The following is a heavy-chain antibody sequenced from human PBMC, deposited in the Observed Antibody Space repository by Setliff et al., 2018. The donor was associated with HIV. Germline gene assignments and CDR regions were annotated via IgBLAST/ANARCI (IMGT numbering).Heavy chain of an antibody. Sequence: SETLSLTCGIYGGSFSDYYWSWIRQTPGKGLEWIGYIYYSGSTYYNPSLKSRVTISVDTSKNQFSLKLSSVTAADTAVYYCARVHYRYYYYMDVWGKGTTVTVSS. J-gene: IGHJ6*03. CDR2: IYYSGST. CDR3: ARVHYRYYYYMDV. CDR1: GGSFSDYY. V-gene: IGHV4-34*09. D-gene: IGHD3-10*01.